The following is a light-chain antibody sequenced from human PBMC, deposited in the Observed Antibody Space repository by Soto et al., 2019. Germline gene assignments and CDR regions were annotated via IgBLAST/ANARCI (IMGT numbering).Light chain of an antibody. J-gene: IGLJ2*01. CDR3: SSYGGSNHLV. CDR1: SSDVGGYNY. V-gene: IGLV2-8*01. CDR2: EVT. Sequence: QSALTQPPSASGSPGQSVTISCTGTSSDVGGYNYVSWYQQHPGKAPKLMIYEVTERPSGVPDRFSGSKSGNTASLTVSGLQAEDEAYYYCSSYGGSNHLVFGGGTKLTVL.